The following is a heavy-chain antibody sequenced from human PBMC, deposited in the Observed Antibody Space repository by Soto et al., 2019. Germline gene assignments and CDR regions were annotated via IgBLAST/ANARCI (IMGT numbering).Heavy chain of an antibody. D-gene: IGHD1-26*01. CDR2: INVDNGET. Sequence: QVQLVQSGAEVKKPGASVKVSCKASGYNFMRYGFTWVRQAPGQGLEWMGWINVDNGETKYPQKIQGRVTMTTDTATRTVYVELRSLTSDETGVYYCARWISGGYSDWFDPWGHGTLVTVSS. J-gene: IGHJ5*02. V-gene: IGHV1-18*04. CDR1: GYNFMRYG. CDR3: ARWISGGYSDWFDP.